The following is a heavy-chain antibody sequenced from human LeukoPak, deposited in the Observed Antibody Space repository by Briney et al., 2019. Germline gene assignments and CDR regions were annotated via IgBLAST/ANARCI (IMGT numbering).Heavy chain of an antibody. Sequence: PSETLSLTCAVYGGSFSGYYWGWIRQPPGKGLEWIGEINHSGSTNYNPSPKSRVTISVDTSKNQFSLKLSSVTAADTAVYYCARGSYDYVWGSFHPPYYFDYWGQGTLVTVSS. D-gene: IGHD3-16*01. J-gene: IGHJ4*02. V-gene: IGHV4-34*01. CDR3: ARGSYDYVWGSFHPPYYFDY. CDR2: INHSGST. CDR1: GGSFSGYY.